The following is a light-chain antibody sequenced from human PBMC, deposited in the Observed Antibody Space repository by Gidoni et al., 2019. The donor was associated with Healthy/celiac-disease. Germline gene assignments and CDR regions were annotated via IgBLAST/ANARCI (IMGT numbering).Light chain of an antibody. CDR2: GAS. V-gene: IGKV3-20*01. CDR3: QQYGSSPFT. CDR1: QSVSSSY. J-gene: IGKJ3*01. Sequence: ENGLTQASGTLSLSPGERANLSCRASQSVSSSYLAWYQQKPGQAPRLLIYGASSRATGIPDRFSGSGSGTDFTLTISRLEPEDFAVYYCQQYGSSPFTFGPGTTVDIK.